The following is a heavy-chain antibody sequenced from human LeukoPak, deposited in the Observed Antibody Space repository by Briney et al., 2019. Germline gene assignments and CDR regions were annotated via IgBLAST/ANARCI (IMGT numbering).Heavy chain of an antibody. CDR3: ARGRPHGNDY. CDR1: GLTFSSSW. J-gene: IGHJ4*02. CDR2: INPDGNKK. Sequence: GGSLRLSCAVSGLTFSSSWMDWVRQAPGKGLEWVASINPDGNKKYSADSVKGRFTISRDNAENSLYLQMNSLRVEDTAVYYCARGRPHGNDYWGQGTLVTVSS. D-gene: IGHD4-23*01. V-gene: IGHV3-7*01.